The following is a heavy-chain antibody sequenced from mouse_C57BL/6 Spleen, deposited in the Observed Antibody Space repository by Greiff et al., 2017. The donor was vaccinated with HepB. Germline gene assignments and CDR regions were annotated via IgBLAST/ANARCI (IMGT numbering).Heavy chain of an antibody. CDR3: ARWDYGSSLDYAMDY. V-gene: IGHV1-26*01. J-gene: IGHJ4*01. CDR1: GYTFTDYY. Sequence: VQLQQSGPELVKPGASVKISCKASGYTFTDYYMNWVKQSHGKSLEWIGDINPNNGGTSYNQKFKGKATLTVDKSSSTAYMELRSLTSEDSAVYYCARWDYGSSLDYAMDYWGQGTSVTVSS. D-gene: IGHD1-1*01. CDR2: INPNNGGT.